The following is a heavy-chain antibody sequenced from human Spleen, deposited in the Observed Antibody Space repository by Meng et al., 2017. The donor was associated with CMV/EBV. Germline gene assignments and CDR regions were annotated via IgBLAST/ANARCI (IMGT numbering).Heavy chain of an antibody. CDR1: GFTFDDYA. Sequence: LSLTCAASGFTFDDYAMHWVRQAPGKGLEWVSGISWNSGSIGYADSVKGRFTISRDNAKNSLYLQMNSLRAEDMALYYCAKDHRPTYSSGWIDYWGQGTLVTVSS. D-gene: IGHD6-19*01. CDR3: AKDHRPTYSSGWIDY. J-gene: IGHJ4*02. CDR2: ISWNSGSI. V-gene: IGHV3-9*03.